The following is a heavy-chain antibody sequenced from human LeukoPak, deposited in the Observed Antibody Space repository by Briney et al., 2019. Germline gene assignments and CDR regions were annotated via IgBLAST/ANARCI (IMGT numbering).Heavy chain of an antibody. D-gene: IGHD3-10*01. CDR3: ATNFYGSGGFDP. CDR1: GDSISSGGYS. J-gene: IGHJ5*02. CDR2: LHHSGST. V-gene: IGHV4-30-2*01. Sequence: SETLSLTCAVSGDSISSGGYSWSWIRQPPGKGLEWIGFLHHSGSTFYNPSLKNRVTISVDRSKNHLSLKLSSVTAADTAVYYCATNFYGSGGFDPWGRGTLVTVSS.